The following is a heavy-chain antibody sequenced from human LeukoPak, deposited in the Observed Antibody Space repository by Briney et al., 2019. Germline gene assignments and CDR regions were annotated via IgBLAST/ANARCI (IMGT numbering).Heavy chain of an antibody. V-gene: IGHV3-48*01. D-gene: IGHD3-22*01. CDR1: GFTFSSYS. J-gene: IGHJ4*02. CDR3: ARDNLIRITMIVVVGGFDY. Sequence: PGGSLRLSCAASGFTFSSYSMTWVRQAPGKGLEWVSYISSSSSTIYYADSVKGRFTISRDNAKNSLYLQMNSLRAEDTAVYYCARDNLIRITMIVVVGGFDYWGQGTLVTVSS. CDR2: ISSSSSTI.